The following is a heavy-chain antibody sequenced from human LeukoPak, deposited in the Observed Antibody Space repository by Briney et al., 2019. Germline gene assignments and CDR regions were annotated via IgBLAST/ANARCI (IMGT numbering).Heavy chain of an antibody. CDR1: GFTFSSSA. V-gene: IGHV3-30-3*01. Sequence: PGRSLRLSCAASGFTFSSSAMHWVRQAPDKGLEWVAVISYDGSNKYYADSVKGRFTISRDNSKNTLYLQMNSLRADDTAVYYCAKAYDFWSGYYDYWGQGTLVTVSS. D-gene: IGHD3-3*01. J-gene: IGHJ4*02. CDR3: AKAYDFWSGYYDY. CDR2: ISYDGSNK.